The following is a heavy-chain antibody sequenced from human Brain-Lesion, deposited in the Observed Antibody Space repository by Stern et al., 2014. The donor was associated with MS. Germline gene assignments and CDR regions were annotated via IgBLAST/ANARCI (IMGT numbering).Heavy chain of an antibody. CDR2: ISWNSGTI. CDR3: ARDITGSSAYFAY. CDR1: GFTFDDYA. J-gene: IGHJ4*02. V-gene: IGHV3-9*01. Sequence: QLVESGGDLVQPGRSLRLSCAAFGFTFDDYAMHWVRQAPGKGLEWVAGISWNSGTIGYADSVKGRFTTSRDNAYSSLYLQMNSLRPEDTALYYCARDITGSSAYFAYWGQGTLVTVSA. D-gene: IGHD1-14*01.